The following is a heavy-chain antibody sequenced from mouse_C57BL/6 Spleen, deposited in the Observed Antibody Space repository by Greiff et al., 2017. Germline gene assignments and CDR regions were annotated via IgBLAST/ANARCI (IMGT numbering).Heavy chain of an antibody. V-gene: IGHV6-3*01. CDR3: TAEVFTSVVATGPYWYFEV. Sequence: DVHLVESGGGLVQPGGSMKLSCVASGFTFSNYWMNWVRQSPEKGLEWVAQIRLKSDNYATNYAEYVKERFTIARDDSTSSVYLQMNNLSAEDTRLYYCTAEVFTSVVATGPYWYFEVWGTGTTVTVAS. D-gene: IGHD1-1*01. CDR1: GFTFSNYW. J-gene: IGHJ1*03. CDR2: IRLKSDNYAT.